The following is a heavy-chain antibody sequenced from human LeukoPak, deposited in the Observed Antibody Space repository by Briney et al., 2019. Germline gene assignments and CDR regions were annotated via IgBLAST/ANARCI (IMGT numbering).Heavy chain of an antibody. J-gene: IGHJ4*02. Sequence: GGSLRLSCAASGFTFSTYSMKWVRQAPGKGLEWVSSISDSSSYIYYADSVKGRFTISRDNAKNSLYLQMNSLRAEDTAVYYCARGDWKGAMVSPFDYWGQGTLVTVSS. CDR3: ARGDWKGAMVSPFDY. D-gene: IGHD5-18*01. CDR2: ISDSSSYI. V-gene: IGHV3-21*01. CDR1: GFTFSTYS.